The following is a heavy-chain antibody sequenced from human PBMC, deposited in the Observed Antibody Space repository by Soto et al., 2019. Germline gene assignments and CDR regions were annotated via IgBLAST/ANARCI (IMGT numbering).Heavy chain of an antibody. D-gene: IGHD3-22*01. CDR2: ISYDGSNK. CDR3: AKLGYYDSSGTNSTLDY. V-gene: IGHV3-30*18. J-gene: IGHJ4*02. CDR1: GFTFSGYG. Sequence: GGSLRLSCAASGFTFSGYGMHWVRQAPGKGLEWVAVISYDGSNKYYADSVKGRFTISRDNSKNTLYLQMNSLRAEDTAVYYCAKLGYYDSSGTNSTLDYWGQGTLVTVSS.